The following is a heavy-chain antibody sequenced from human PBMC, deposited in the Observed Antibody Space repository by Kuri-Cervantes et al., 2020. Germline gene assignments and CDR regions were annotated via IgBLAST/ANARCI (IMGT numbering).Heavy chain of an antibody. J-gene: IGHJ4*02. Sequence: GSLRLSCTVSGGSISSGGYYWSWIRQHPGKGLEWIGSIYYSGSTYYNPSLKSRVTISVDTSKNQFSLKLSSVTAADTAVYYCARNYDILTGYYDGYFDYWGQGALVTVSS. D-gene: IGHD3-9*01. CDR2: IYYSGST. CDR3: ARNYDILTGYYDGYFDY. V-gene: IGHV4-39*07. CDR1: GGSISSGGYY.